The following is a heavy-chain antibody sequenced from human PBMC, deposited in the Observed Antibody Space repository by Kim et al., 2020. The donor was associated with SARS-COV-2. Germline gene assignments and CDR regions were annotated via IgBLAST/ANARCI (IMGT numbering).Heavy chain of an antibody. CDR2: ISSSSSYI. D-gene: IGHD6-19*01. CDR1: GFTFSSYS. V-gene: IGHV3-21*01. J-gene: IGHJ4*02. Sequence: GGSLRLSCAASGFTFSSYSMNWVRQAPGKGLEWVSSISSSSSYIYYADSVKGRFTISRDNAKNSLYLQMNSLRAEDTAVYYCARGKGSGWYLWDYWGQGTLVTVSS. CDR3: ARGKGSGWYLWDY.